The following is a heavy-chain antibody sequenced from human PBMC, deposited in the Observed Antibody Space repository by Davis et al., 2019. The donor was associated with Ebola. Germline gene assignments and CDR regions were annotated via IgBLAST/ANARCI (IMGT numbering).Heavy chain of an antibody. V-gene: IGHV3-74*01. CDR3: ARDGGYNWNDPWFDP. CDR2: INSDGSST. CDR1: GFTFSSYW. J-gene: IGHJ5*02. D-gene: IGHD1-1*01. Sequence: GESLKISCAASGFTFSSYWMHWVRQAPGKGLVWVSRINSDGSSTSYADSVKGRFTISRDNAKNTLYLQMNSLRAEDTAVYYCARDGGYNWNDPWFDPWGQGTLVTVSS.